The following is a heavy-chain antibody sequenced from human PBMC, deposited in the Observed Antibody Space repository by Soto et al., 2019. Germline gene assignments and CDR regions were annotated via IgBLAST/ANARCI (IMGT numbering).Heavy chain of an antibody. CDR1: GFTFSSYG. CDR2: ISYDGSNK. Sequence: QVQLVESGGGVVQPGRSLRLSCAASGFTFSSYGMHWVRQAPGKGLEWVAVISYDGSNKYYADSVKGRFTISRDNSKNTLYLQMNSLRAEDTAVYYCATGGWGCSSTSCHDLADYWGQGTLVTVSS. CDR3: ATGGWGCSSTSCHDLADY. D-gene: IGHD2-2*01. V-gene: IGHV3-30*03. J-gene: IGHJ4*02.